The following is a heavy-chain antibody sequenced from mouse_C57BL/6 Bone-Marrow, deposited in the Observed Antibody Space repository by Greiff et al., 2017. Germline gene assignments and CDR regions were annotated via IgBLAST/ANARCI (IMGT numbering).Heavy chain of an antibody. J-gene: IGHJ2*01. D-gene: IGHD1-1*01. CDR3: TRSNYYGSAYFDD. CDR1: GYTFTDYE. V-gene: IGHV1-15*01. Sequence: QVQLQQSGAELVRPGASVTLSCKASGYTFTDYEMHWVKQTPVHGLEWIGAIDPETGGTAYNQKFKGKAILTADKSSSTAYMELRSLTSEDSAVYYCTRSNYYGSAYFDDWGQGTTLTVSS. CDR2: IDPETGGT.